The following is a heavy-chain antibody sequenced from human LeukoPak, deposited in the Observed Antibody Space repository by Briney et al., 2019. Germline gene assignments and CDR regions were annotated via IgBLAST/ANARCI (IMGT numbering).Heavy chain of an antibody. CDR2: ISTSGSTI. V-gene: IGHV3-11*04. Sequence: GGSLRLSCAVSGFTFSDHYMSWVRQAPGKGLEWVSYISTSGSTIYYADSVKGRFTISRDNAKNSLYLQMNSLRAEDTAVYYCARDLGYDFWSGSAHWFDPWGQGTLVTVSS. J-gene: IGHJ5*02. D-gene: IGHD3-3*01. CDR1: GFTFSDHY. CDR3: ARDLGYDFWSGSAHWFDP.